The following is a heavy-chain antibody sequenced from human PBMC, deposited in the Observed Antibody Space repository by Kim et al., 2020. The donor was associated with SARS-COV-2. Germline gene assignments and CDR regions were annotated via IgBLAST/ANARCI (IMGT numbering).Heavy chain of an antibody. CDR2: SDT. Sequence: SDTRSSPSFQGQVTISADKSISTAYLQWSSLKASDTAMYYCARHLSYDYWGQGTLVTVSS. V-gene: IGHV5-51*01. CDR3: ARHLSYDY. J-gene: IGHJ4*02. D-gene: IGHD5-18*01.